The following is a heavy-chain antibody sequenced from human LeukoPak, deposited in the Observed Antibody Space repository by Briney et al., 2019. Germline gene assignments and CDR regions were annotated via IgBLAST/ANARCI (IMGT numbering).Heavy chain of an antibody. D-gene: IGHD3-3*01. CDR3: ARLWSGYRPPDY. J-gene: IGHJ4*02. CDR2: IYYSGST. CDR1: GGSISNYY. Sequence: PSETLSLTCTVSGGSISNYYWSWIRQPPGKGLEWIGYIYYSGSTNYNPSLKSRVTISVDTSKSQISLKLRSVTAADTAMYYCARLWSGYRPPDYWGQGTLVTVSS. V-gene: IGHV4-59*08.